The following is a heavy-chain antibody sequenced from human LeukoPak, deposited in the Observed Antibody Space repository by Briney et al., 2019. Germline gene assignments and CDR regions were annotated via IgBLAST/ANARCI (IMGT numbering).Heavy chain of an antibody. J-gene: IGHJ6*02. CDR1: GFTFSSYW. D-gene: IGHD4-17*01. Sequence: PGGSLRLSCAASGFTFSSYWMHWVRQAPGKGLVWVSSINSDGSSRSYADSVKGRFTISRDNAKSTLHLQMNSLRVEDTAVYYCASSTVTTLDGTDVWGQGTTVTVSS. CDR2: INSDGSSR. CDR3: ASSTVTTLDGTDV. V-gene: IGHV3-74*01.